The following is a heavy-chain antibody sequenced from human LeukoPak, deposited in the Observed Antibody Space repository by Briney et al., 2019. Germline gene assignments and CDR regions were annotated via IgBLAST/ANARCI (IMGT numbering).Heavy chain of an antibody. CDR1: GFTFSNYW. D-gene: IGHD4-11*01. J-gene: IGHJ4*02. CDR3: AREGGTVTMYDY. Sequence: GGSLRLSCAASGFTFSNYWIYWVRQAPGKGLVWVSRINESGRTTTYVDSVKGRFTISRDNAKNTVYLQMNSLRAEDTAVYYCAREGGTVTMYDYWGQGTLVTVSS. V-gene: IGHV3-74*01. CDR2: INESGRTT.